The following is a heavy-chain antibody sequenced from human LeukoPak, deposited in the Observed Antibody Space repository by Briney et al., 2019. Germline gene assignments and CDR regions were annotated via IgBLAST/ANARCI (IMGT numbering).Heavy chain of an antibody. V-gene: IGHV3-23*01. CDR1: GFTFSSYA. D-gene: IGHD5-12*01. CDR3: AKNLDGVATYFDY. CDR2: ISNSGGTT. J-gene: IGHJ4*02. Sequence: GGSLRLSCAASGFTFSSYAMSWVRQAPGKGLEWVSGISNSGGTTYYADSVKGRFTISRDNSKNTLYLQMDSLRAEDTAVYHCAKNLDGVATYFDYWGQGTLVTVSS.